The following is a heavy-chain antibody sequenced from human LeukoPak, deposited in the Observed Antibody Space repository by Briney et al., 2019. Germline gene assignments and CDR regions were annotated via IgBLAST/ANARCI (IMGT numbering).Heavy chain of an antibody. J-gene: IGHJ4*02. Sequence: GGSLRLSCAASGFTFSSYAMHWVRQAPGKGLEWVAVISYDGSNKYYADSVKGRFTISRDNSKNTLYLQMNSLRAEDTAVYYCARDIRSWVVIMGSFDYWGQGTLVTVSS. D-gene: IGHD3-3*01. CDR3: ARDIRSWVVIMGSFDY. CDR1: GFTFSSYA. CDR2: ISYDGSNK. V-gene: IGHV3-30-3*01.